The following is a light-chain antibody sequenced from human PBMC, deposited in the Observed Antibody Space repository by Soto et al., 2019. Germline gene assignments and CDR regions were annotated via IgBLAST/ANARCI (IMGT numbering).Light chain of an antibody. Sequence: AIQINHSPSSLSASVGDRVTITCRSSQGIRDDLGWYQQKPGKAPKLLIYAASNLQSGVPSRFSGSGSGTDFTLIISSLQPEDFATYYCLQDYDYPYTFGQGTKVDIK. CDR2: AAS. CDR3: LQDYDYPYT. CDR1: QGIRDD. J-gene: IGKJ2*01. V-gene: IGKV1-6*01.